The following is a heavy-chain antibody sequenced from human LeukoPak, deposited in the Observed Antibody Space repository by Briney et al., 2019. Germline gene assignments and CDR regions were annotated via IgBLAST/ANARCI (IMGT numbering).Heavy chain of an antibody. D-gene: IGHD6-13*01. CDR2: ISHSGST. CDR1: GESFNGYY. V-gene: IGHV4-34*01. CDR3: ARRSKRGSTTPRVIDY. J-gene: IGHJ4*02. Sequence: SETLSLTCAVYGESFNGYYWNYIRQPPGKGLEWIGEISHSGSTNYNPSLKSRVTISVDTSKNQFSLNLSSVTAADTAVYYCARRSKRGSTTPRVIDYWGQGTLVTVSS.